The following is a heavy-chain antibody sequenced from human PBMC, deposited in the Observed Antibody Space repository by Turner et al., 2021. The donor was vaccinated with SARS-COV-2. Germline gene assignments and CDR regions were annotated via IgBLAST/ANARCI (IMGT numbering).Heavy chain of an antibody. CDR1: GFTFSSYA. V-gene: IGHV3-23*04. CDR2: ISGSGGTT. D-gene: IGHD3-22*01. J-gene: IGHJ4*02. Sequence: EVKLVQSGGGLVQPGGSLRLSCAASGFTFSSYAMSWVRQAPGKGLEWVSAISGSGGTTYYADSVKGRFTISRDNSKNTLFLQMNSLRAEDTAVYYCAKADRVMIVVVITLFDYWGQGTLVTVSS. CDR3: AKADRVMIVVVITLFDY.